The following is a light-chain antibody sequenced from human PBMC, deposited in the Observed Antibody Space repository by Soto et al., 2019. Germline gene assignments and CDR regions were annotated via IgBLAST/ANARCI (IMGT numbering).Light chain of an antibody. Sequence: NFMLTQPHSVSESPGKTVTISCTRSSGRIASNYVQWYQQRPGSVPTTVIYEDDQRPSGVPDRFSGSIDSSSNSASLTISGLKTEDEDDYYCQSYDGDNHGLFGGGTKLTVL. CDR2: EDD. CDR3: QSYDGDNHGL. J-gene: IGLJ3*02. CDR1: SGRIASNY. V-gene: IGLV6-57*04.